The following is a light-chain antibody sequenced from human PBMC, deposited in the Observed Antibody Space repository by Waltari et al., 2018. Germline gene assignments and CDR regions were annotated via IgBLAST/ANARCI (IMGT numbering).Light chain of an antibody. CDR2: KAS. Sequence: DIQMTQSPYTLSASVGDRVTITCRASQSISSWFAWYQQKPGKAPKLLIYKASSLESGVPSRFSGSGSGTEYTLTISSLQPDDFATYYCQQYNSYSLWTFGQGTKVEIK. CDR3: QQYNSYSLWT. J-gene: IGKJ1*01. CDR1: QSISSW. V-gene: IGKV1-5*03.